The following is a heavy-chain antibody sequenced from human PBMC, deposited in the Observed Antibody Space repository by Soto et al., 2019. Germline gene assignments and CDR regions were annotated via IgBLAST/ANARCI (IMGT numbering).Heavy chain of an antibody. CDR1: GFTFSSYS. CDR2: ISSSSSTI. J-gene: IGHJ4*02. V-gene: IGHV3-48*01. CDR3: ARDRAIFGVVSLFDY. Sequence: EVQLVESGGGLVQPGGSLRLSCAASGFTFSSYSMNWVRQAPGKGLEWVSYISSSSSTIYYADSVKGRFTISRDNAKNSLYLQMNSLRAEDTAVYYCARDRAIFGVVSLFDYWGQGTLVTVSS. D-gene: IGHD3-3*01.